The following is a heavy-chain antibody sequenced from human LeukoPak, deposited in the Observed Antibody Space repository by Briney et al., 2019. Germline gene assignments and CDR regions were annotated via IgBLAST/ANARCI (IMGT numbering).Heavy chain of an antibody. CDR1: GYSFTSYC. CDR2: IYPGASNT. Sequence: GESLEISCKGSGYSFTSYCIGWVRQMPGKGLGWMGIIYPGASNTRYSPSFQAQVTISPDKSISTAYLQWSSLKASDTAMYYCARHDSSGWYVWVDYWGQGTLVTVSS. J-gene: IGHJ4*02. V-gene: IGHV5-51*01. CDR3: ARHDSSGWYVWVDY. D-gene: IGHD6-19*01.